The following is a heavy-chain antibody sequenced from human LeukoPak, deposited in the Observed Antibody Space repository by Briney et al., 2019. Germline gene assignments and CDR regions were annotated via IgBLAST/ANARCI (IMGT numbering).Heavy chain of an antibody. V-gene: IGHV3-9*01. CDR1: GFTFDDYA. J-gene: IGHJ4*02. CDR2: ISWNSGSI. Sequence: GGSLRLSCAASGFTFDDYAMHWVRQAPGKGLEWVSGISWNSGSIGYADSVKGRFTISRDNAKNSLYLQMNSLRAEDTALYYCAKAPWKVINRGAFWYWGQGTLVTVSS. D-gene: IGHD3-10*01. CDR3: AKAPWKVINRGAFWY.